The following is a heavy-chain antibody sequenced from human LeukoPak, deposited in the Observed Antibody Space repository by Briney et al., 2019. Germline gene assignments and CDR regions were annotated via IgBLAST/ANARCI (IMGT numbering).Heavy chain of an antibody. CDR2: IFYSGRT. D-gene: IGHD3-10*01. CDR3: ARQAGSGGCLDY. J-gene: IGHJ4*02. CDR1: GGSISSSSYY. V-gene: IGHV4-39*01. Sequence: SETLSLTCTVSGGSISSSSYYWGWIRQPPGKGLEWIGSIFYSGRTYYNPSLKRRVTISVDTSKNQFSLKLTSVTAADTAVYYCARQAGSGGCLDYWGQGTLVTVSS.